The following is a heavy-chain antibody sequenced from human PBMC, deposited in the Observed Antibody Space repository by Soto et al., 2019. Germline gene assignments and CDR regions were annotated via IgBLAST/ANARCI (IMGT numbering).Heavy chain of an antibody. Sequence: QLQLQESGSGLVKPSQTLSLTCAVSGGSISSGGYSWSWIRQPPGKGLEWIGYIYHSGSTYYNPSLKSRVTISVDRSKNQFSLKLSSVTAADTAVYYCARAHCRSTSGYGMDVWGQGTTVTVSS. J-gene: IGHJ6*02. CDR3: ARAHCRSTSGYGMDV. CDR1: GGSISSGGYS. D-gene: IGHD2-2*01. CDR2: IYHSGST. V-gene: IGHV4-30-2*01.